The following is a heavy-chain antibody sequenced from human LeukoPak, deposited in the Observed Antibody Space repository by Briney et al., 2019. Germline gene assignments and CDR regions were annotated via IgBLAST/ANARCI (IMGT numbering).Heavy chain of an antibody. V-gene: IGHV3-48*02. J-gene: IGHJ6*02. CDR1: GFSFRTYS. CDR2: ISASSDST. Sequence: GGSLRLSCSTSGFSFRTYSMNWVRQAPGKGLEWVSYISASSDSTYYADSVKGRFTISRDNAKNSLYLQMNSLRDKDTALYYCARDVGRGDGMDVWGQGTTVTVSS. CDR3: ARDVGRGDGMDV.